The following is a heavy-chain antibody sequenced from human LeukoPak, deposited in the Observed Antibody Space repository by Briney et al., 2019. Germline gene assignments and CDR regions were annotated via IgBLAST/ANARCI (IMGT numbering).Heavy chain of an antibody. CDR1: GGSINSYY. Sequence: TPSETLSLTCTVSGGSINSYYWSWIRQSAGKGLEWIGRIYTSGSTPDYSPSLKSRVTMSIDTSKNQFSLQLSSVTAADTAVYYCATSPPVVPAAITAFDIWGQGTMVTVSS. CDR2: IYTSGSTP. V-gene: IGHV4-4*07. CDR3: ATSPPVVPAAITAFDI. D-gene: IGHD2-2*01. J-gene: IGHJ3*02.